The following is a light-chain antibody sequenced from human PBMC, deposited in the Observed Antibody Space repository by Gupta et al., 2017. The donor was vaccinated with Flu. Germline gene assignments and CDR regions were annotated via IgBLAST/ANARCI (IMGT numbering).Light chain of an antibody. Sequence: EIVMTQSPESLAVSLGARATINCRSSRSVFSTSNSKSYLAWYQKKPGQPPKLLFWWASTRESGVPDRFTASGSGTDFTLTISSLQAEDVAIYYCHQYQHAPPTFGQGTRVEI. J-gene: IGKJ1*01. CDR2: WAS. V-gene: IGKV4-1*01. CDR3: HQYQHAPPT. CDR1: RSVFSTSNSKSY.